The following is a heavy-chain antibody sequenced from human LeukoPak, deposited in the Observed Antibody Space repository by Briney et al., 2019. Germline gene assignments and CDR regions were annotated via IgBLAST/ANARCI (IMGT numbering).Heavy chain of an antibody. Sequence: ASVKVSCKASGYTFTSYGISRVRQAPGQGLEWMGWISTYNGNTNYAQKLQGRVTMTTDTSTSTAYMELGSLGSDDTAVYYCARGRGGCSSTSCYPYAFDIWGQGTMVTVSS. D-gene: IGHD2-2*01. CDR3: ARGRGGCSSTSCYPYAFDI. CDR2: ISTYNGNT. J-gene: IGHJ3*02. CDR1: GYTFTSYG. V-gene: IGHV1-18*01.